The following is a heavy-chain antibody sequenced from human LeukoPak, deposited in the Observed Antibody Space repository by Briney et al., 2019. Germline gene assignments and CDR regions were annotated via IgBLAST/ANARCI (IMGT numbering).Heavy chain of an antibody. CDR1: GFTFSSYG. CDR2: IRYDGSNK. J-gene: IGHJ4*02. Sequence: GGSLRLSCAASGFTFSSYGMHWARQAPGKGLEWVAFIRYDGSNKYYADSVKGRFTISRDNSKNTLYLQMNSLRAEDTAVYYCAKDRLSSWYTFPDYWGQGTLVTVSS. V-gene: IGHV3-30*02. D-gene: IGHD6-13*01. CDR3: AKDRLSSWYTFPDY.